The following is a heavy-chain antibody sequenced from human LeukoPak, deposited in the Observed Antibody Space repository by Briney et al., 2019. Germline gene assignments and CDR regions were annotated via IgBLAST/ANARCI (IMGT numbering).Heavy chain of an antibody. CDR1: GYSFTSYW. J-gene: IGHJ3*02. V-gene: IGHV5-10-1*01. Sequence: GESLKISCKGSGYSFTSYWTTWVRQMSGKGLEWMGRIGPSDSYTNYSPSFQGHVTISADKSISTAYLQWSSLKASDTAMYYCASGYSSSLGAFDIWGQGTMVTVSS. CDR2: IGPSDSYT. CDR3: ASGYSSSLGAFDI. D-gene: IGHD6-13*01.